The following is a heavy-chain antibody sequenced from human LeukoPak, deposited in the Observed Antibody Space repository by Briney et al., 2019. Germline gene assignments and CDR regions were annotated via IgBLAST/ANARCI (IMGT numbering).Heavy chain of an antibody. J-gene: IGHJ4*02. Sequence: GGSLRLSCAASGFRFSSYAMSWVRQAPGKGLEWVSGISGSGGSTYYADSVKGRFTISRDNSKNTLYLQMNSLRAEDTAVYYCAKAGSGWYFDYWGQGTLVTVSS. D-gene: IGHD6-19*01. CDR2: ISGSGGST. CDR3: AKAGSGWYFDY. V-gene: IGHV3-23*01. CDR1: GFRFSSYA.